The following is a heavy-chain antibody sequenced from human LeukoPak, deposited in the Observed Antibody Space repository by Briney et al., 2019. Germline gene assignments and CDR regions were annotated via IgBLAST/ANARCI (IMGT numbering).Heavy chain of an antibody. D-gene: IGHD1-1*01. Sequence: ASVTVSCTASGYTFTSYDINWVRQATGQGLEWMGWMNPNSGNTGYAQKFQGRVTMTRNTSISTAYMELSSLRSEDTAVYYCARASGTARRRYNWNSKLNYYYYGMDVWGQGTTVTVSS. V-gene: IGHV1-8*01. CDR2: MNPNSGNT. CDR3: ARASGTARRRYNWNSKLNYYYYGMDV. CDR1: GYTFTSYD. J-gene: IGHJ6*02.